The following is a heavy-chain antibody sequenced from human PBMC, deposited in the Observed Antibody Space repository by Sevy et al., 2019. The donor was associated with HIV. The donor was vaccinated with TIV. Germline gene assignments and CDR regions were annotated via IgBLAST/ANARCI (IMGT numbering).Heavy chain of an antibody. J-gene: IGHJ4*02. CDR3: ARRWAYDSSTPFDY. Sequence: SETLSLTCTVSGGSISSNNYYWDWIRQPPGKGLEWIGNIYYSGSTYYNPSLKSRLTISVDTSKNHFSLKPSSVTAADTAVYFCARRWAYDSSTPFDYWGQGTLVTVSS. CDR2: IYYSGST. V-gene: IGHV4-39*02. CDR1: GGSISSNNYY. D-gene: IGHD3-22*01.